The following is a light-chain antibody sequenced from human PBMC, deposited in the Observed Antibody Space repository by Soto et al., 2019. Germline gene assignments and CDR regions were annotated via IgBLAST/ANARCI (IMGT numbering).Light chain of an antibody. J-gene: IGLJ2*01. CDR3: QSYDSSLSGSAV. Sequence: QSVLTQPPSVSGAPGQRVTISCTGSSSNIGAGYDVHWYQQLPGTAPKLLIYGNSNRPSGVPDRFSGSKSGTSASLAITGLQAEHEADYYCQSYDSSLSGSAVFGGGTKLTVL. CDR2: GNS. CDR1: SSNIGAGYD. V-gene: IGLV1-40*01.